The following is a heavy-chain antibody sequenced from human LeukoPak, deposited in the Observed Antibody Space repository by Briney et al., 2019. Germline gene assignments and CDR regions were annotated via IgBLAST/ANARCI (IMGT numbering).Heavy chain of an antibody. D-gene: IGHD3-16*01. CDR2: ISTYNGNR. J-gene: IGHJ5*02. CDR3: ARDGGPHWFDP. CDR1: GYTSTNHG. V-gene: IGHV1-18*01. Sequence: ASVKVSCKASGYTSTNHGITWVRQAPGQGLEWMGWISTYNGNRHYSQKVHDRVTMTTDTSTSTAYMELRSLRSDDTAVYYCARDGGPHWFDPWGQGTLVTVFS.